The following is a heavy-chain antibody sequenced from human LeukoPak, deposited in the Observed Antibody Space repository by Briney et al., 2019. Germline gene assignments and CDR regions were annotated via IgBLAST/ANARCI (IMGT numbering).Heavy chain of an antibody. D-gene: IGHD4-17*01. CDR2: IYHSGST. J-gene: IGHJ3*02. Sequence: SGTLSLTCAVSGGSISSSNGGSWVRQPPGKGLEWIGEIYHSGSTNYNPSLKRRVTISVDKSKNQFSLKLRSVTAADTAVYYCARAFPYAPSGLDTWXXGKLVTVSS. CDR1: GGSISSSNG. CDR3: ARAFPYAPSGLDT. V-gene: IGHV4-4*02.